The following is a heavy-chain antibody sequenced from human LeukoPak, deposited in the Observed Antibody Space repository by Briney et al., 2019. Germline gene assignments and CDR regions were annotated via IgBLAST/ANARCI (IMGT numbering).Heavy chain of an antibody. J-gene: IGHJ3*02. CDR2: INPNSGGT. V-gene: IGHV1-2*02. Sequence: ASVKVSCKASGYTFTGYYMHWVRQAPGQGLEWMGWINPNSGGTNYAQKFQGRVTMARDTSISTAYMELSRLRSDDTAVYYCAVNLAYCGGDCYPFDAFDIWGQGTMVTVSS. D-gene: IGHD2-21*02. CDR1: GYTFTGYY. CDR3: AVNLAYCGGDCYPFDAFDI.